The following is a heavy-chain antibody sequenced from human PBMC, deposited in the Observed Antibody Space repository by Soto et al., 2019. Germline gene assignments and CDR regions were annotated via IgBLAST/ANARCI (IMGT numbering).Heavy chain of an antibody. CDR3: AREKYSSSSFRFGYYYYYGMDV. Sequence: PGGSLRLSCAASGFTFSSYWMSWVRQAPGKWLEWVANIKQDGSEKYYVDSVKGRFTISRDNAKNSLYLQMNSLRAEDTAVYYCAREKYSSSSFRFGYYYYYGMDVWGQGXTVTVYS. CDR2: IKQDGSEK. D-gene: IGHD6-6*01. V-gene: IGHV3-7*01. J-gene: IGHJ6*02. CDR1: GFTFSSYW.